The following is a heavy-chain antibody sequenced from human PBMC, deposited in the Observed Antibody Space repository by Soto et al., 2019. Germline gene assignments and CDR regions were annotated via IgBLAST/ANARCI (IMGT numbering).Heavy chain of an antibody. CDR3: ARDLIATDYVLYMDV. Sequence: SETLSLTCTVSGGSISSYYWSWIRQPPGKGLEWIGYIYYSGSTNYNPSLKSRVTISVDTSKNQFSLKLSSVTAADTAVYYCARDLIATDYVLYMDVLGKGTSVT. CDR2: IYYSGST. D-gene: IGHD2-21*01. V-gene: IGHV4-59*01. J-gene: IGHJ6*03. CDR1: GGSISSYY.